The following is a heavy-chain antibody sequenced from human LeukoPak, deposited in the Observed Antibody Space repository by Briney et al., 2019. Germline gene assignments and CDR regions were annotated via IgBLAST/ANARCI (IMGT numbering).Heavy chain of an antibody. V-gene: IGHV4-39*01. D-gene: IGHD6-13*01. J-gene: IGHJ3*02. Sequence: SETLSLTCTVSGGSISSSSYYWGWIRQPPGKGLEWIGSIYYSGSTYYNPSLKSRVTISVDTSKNQFSLKLSSVTAADTAVYYCAGIAAPVHAFDIWGQGTMVTVSS. CDR1: GGSISSSSYY. CDR2: IYYSGST. CDR3: AGIAAPVHAFDI.